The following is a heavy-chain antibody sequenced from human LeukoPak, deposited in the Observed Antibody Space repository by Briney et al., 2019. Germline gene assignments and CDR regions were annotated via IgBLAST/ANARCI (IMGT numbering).Heavy chain of an antibody. CDR3: AKDYSSGWHFDY. Sequence: GGSLRLSCAASGFTFDDYAMHWVRQAPGKGLEWVSLISGDGGSTYYADSVKGRFTISRDNSKNTLYLQMNSLRAEDTAVYYCAKDYSSGWHFDYWGQGTLVTVSS. D-gene: IGHD6-19*01. V-gene: IGHV3-43*02. J-gene: IGHJ4*02. CDR2: ISGDGGST. CDR1: GFTFDDYA.